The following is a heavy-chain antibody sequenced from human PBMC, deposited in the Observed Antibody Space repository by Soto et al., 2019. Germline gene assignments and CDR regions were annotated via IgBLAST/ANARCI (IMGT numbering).Heavy chain of an antibody. Sequence: QLQLQESGSGLVRPSQTLSLTCTVSGASIGSGSYSWNWIRQPPGKGLEWIVYLHHSGDTYFNPSLRRLVSISVDRSNNQFSLKLISVTAADTAVYYCARFPLWFGELDYWGQGALVTVSS. CDR3: ARFPLWFGELDY. J-gene: IGHJ4*02. D-gene: IGHD3-10*01. V-gene: IGHV4-30-2*01. CDR1: GASIGSGSYS. CDR2: LHHSGDT.